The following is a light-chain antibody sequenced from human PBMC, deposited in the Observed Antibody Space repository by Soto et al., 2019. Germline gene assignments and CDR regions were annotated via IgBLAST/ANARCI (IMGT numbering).Light chain of an antibody. J-gene: IGKJ1*01. CDR1: QSISSW. CDR2: DAS. CDR3: QQYNSYPWT. V-gene: IGKV1-5*01. Sequence: EIKMSQSAATLSASIGDRVTITCRASQSISSWLAWYQQKPGKAPKLLIYDASSLESGVPSRFSGSGSGTEFTLTISSLQPDDFATYYCQQYNSYPWTFAQGTKVDIK.